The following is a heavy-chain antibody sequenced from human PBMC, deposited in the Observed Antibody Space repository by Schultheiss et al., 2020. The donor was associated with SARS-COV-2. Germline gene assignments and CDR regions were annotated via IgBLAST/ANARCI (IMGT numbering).Heavy chain of an antibody. D-gene: IGHD2-2*03. J-gene: IGHJ4*02. CDR1: GYSISSGYY. CDR3: ARGVGWIEGDY. Sequence: SETLSLTCAVSGYSISSGYYWGWIRQPPGKGLEWIGYIFETGNTYYTPSLKGRLTISVDTSKNQFSLKLSSVTAADTAVYYCARGVGWIEGDYWGQGTLVTVSS. CDR2: IFETGNT. V-gene: IGHV4-38-2*01.